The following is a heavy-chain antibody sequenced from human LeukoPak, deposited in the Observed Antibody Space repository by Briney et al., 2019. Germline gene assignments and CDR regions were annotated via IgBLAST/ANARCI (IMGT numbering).Heavy chain of an antibody. D-gene: IGHD1-14*01. J-gene: IGHJ4*02. CDR3: ARGNPHDY. V-gene: IGHV1-69*05. CDR1: GGTFSSYA. Sequence: SVKVSCKASGGTFSSYAINWVRQAPGQGLEWVGGFIPIIGSANYAQNFQGRVTTTTDESTSTAYMELNSLRSEDTAVYYCARGNPHDYWGQGTLVTVSS. CDR2: FIPIIGSA.